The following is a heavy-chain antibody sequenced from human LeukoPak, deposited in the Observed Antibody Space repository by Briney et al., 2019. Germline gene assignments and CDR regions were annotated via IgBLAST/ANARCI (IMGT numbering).Heavy chain of an antibody. CDR1: GYTFTGYY. CDR3: ARSSGDSSLDY. D-gene: IGHD2-15*01. CDR2: MNPNTADT. J-gene: IGHJ4*02. V-gene: IGHV1-2*02. Sequence: GSVNKSCKASGYTFTGYYIHWVRQAPGQGLEWMGWMNPNTADTNYAQRFQGRVTMTRDTSISTAYMELSSLRSDDTAIFYCARSSGDSSLDYWGQGTPVPLSS.